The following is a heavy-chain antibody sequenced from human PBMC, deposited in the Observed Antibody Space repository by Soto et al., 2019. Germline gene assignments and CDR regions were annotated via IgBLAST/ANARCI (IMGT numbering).Heavy chain of an antibody. Sequence: SSETLSLTCTVSDGSISSYYWSWIRQPPGKGLEWIGYISYSGSTNCNPSLRSRLTISVDTSKNQFSLRLSSVTAADTAVYYCATSSEIRKWFDPWGQGTLVTVSS. CDR3: ATSSEIRKWFDP. V-gene: IGHV4-59*08. CDR1: DGSISSYY. J-gene: IGHJ5*02. D-gene: IGHD3-3*01. CDR2: ISYSGST.